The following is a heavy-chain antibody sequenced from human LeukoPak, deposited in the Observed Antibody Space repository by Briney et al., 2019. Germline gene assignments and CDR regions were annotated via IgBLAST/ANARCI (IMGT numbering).Heavy chain of an antibody. Sequence: GGSLRLSCAASGFTFSSYGMSWVRQAPGKGLEWVSAISGSGGSTYYADSVKGRFTISRDNSKNTPYLQMNSLRAEDTAVYYCAKGSGYSGYEEGFDYWGQGTLVTVSS. CDR1: GFTFSSYG. CDR2: ISGSGGST. D-gene: IGHD5-12*01. CDR3: AKGSGYSGYEEGFDY. J-gene: IGHJ4*02. V-gene: IGHV3-23*01.